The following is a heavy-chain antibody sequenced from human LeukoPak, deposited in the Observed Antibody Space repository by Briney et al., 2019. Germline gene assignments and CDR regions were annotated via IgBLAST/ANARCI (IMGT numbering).Heavy chain of an antibody. Sequence: PGRSLRLSCAASGFIFSTHGMHWVRQAPGKGLEWVSLISYDGSTKYYADSVEGRFTISRDNSKSTLYLQLHSLRVEDTAVYYCAKDRHFYGAGTYYNLDYWGQGTLVTVSS. CDR1: GFIFSTHG. D-gene: IGHD3-10*01. J-gene: IGHJ4*02. CDR3: AKDRHFYGAGTYYNLDY. CDR2: ISYDGSTK. V-gene: IGHV3-30*18.